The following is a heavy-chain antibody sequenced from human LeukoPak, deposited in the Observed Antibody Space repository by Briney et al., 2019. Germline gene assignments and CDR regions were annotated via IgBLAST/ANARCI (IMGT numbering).Heavy chain of an antibody. V-gene: IGHV1-69*04. CDR3: ARGNFAGYRTIRRGYSGYDGWNYFDY. D-gene: IGHD5-12*01. CDR2: IIPILGIA. J-gene: IGHJ4*02. Sequence: ASVKVSCKASGGTFSSYAISWVRQAPGQGLEWMGRIIPILGIANYAQKFQGRVTITADKSTSTAYMELSSLRSEDTAVYYCARGNFAGYRTIRRGYSGYDGWNYFDYWGQGTLVTVSS. CDR1: GGTFSSYA.